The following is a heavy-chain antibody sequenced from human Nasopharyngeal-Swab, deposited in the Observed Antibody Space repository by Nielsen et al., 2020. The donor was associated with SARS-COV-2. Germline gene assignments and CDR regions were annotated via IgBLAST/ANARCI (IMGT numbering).Heavy chain of an antibody. V-gene: IGHV3-30*18. CDR3: AKEGRLAVADGEGFDY. Sequence: GGSLRLSCAASGFTFSSYGMHWVRQAPGKGLEWVAVISYDGSNKYYADSVKGRFTISRDNSKSTLYLQMNRLREEDTAGDYCAKEGRLAVADGEGFDYWGQGTLVTDSS. J-gene: IGHJ4*02. CDR2: ISYDGSNK. D-gene: IGHD6-19*01. CDR1: GFTFSSYG.